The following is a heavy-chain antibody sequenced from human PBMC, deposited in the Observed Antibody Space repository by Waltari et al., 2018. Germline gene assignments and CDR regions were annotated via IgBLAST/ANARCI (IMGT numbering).Heavy chain of an antibody. CDR2: IYTSGST. CDR3: TRGRGGGGSSNNWFDP. J-gene: IGHJ5*02. D-gene: IGHD1-26*01. V-gene: IGHV4-4*07. Sequence: QVQLQESGPGLVKPSEPLSLPCTVSGGSISSYYWSWIRHPAGKGLEWIGHIYTSGSTNYNPSLKSRVTMSVDTSKNQFSLKLNSVTAADTAIYYCTRGRGGGGSSNNWFDPWGQGTLVIVSS. CDR1: GGSISSYY.